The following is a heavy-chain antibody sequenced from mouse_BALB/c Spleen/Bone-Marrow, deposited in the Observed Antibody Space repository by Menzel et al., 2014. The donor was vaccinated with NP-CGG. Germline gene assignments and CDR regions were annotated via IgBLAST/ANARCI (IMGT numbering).Heavy chain of an antibody. J-gene: IGHJ4*01. CDR1: GFTFSSFG. CDR2: ISSGSSTX. CDR3: ARSGYYGSSPYYAMDY. Sequence: EVQLVESGGGLVQPGGSRKLSCAASGFTFSSFGMHWVRQAPEKGLEWVAYISSGSSTXXYADTVKGRFTISRDNPKNTLFLQMTSLRSEDTAMYYCARSGYYGSSPYYAMDYWSQGTSVTVSS. V-gene: IGHV5-17*02. D-gene: IGHD1-1*01.